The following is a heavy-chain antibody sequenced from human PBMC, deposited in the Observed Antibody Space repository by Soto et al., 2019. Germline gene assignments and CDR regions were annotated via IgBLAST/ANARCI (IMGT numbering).Heavy chain of an antibody. CDR1: ARTLSTDT. V-gene: IGHV1-69*04. Sequence: SVQGSCHASARTLSTDTISCVGAGPGQRHEWMGRIIPILGIENYAQKFQGRVTITADKSTSTAYMELSSLRSEDTAVYYCARDWSDCSGGSCLNWFDPWGQGTLVNVSS. CDR3: ARDWSDCSGGSCLNWFDP. J-gene: IGHJ5*02. D-gene: IGHD2-15*01. CDR2: IIPILGIE.